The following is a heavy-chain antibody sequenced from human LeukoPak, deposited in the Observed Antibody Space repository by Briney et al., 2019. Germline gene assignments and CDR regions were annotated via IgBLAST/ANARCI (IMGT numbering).Heavy chain of an antibody. D-gene: IGHD2-2*02. CDR3: ARGPYMYYYYMDV. CDR1: GYTFTDYY. CDR2: INTNTGNP. J-gene: IGHJ6*03. V-gene: IGHV7-4-1*02. Sequence: ASVKVSCKASGYTFTDYYLHWVRQAPGQGLEWMGWINTNTGNPTYAQGFTGRFVFSLDTSVSTAYLQISSLKAEDTAVYYCARGPYMYYYYMDVWGKGTTVTVSS.